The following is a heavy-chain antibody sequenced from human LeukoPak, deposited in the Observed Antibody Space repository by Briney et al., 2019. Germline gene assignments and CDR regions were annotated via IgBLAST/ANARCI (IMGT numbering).Heavy chain of an antibody. D-gene: IGHD1/OR15-1a*01. J-gene: IGHJ2*01. CDR3: SVTEHSWYLDF. Sequence: SETLSLTCTVSGGSISSYYWSWIRQPPGKGLEWIGRIYISGSTDYHPSLKRRVTMSVDTSKNQLSLKLSSVTAADTAVYYCSVTEHSWYLDFWGRGTLVTVSS. V-gene: IGHV4-4*07. CDR1: GGSISSYY. CDR2: IYISGST.